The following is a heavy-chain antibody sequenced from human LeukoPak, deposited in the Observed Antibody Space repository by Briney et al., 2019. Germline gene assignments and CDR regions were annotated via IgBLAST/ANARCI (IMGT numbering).Heavy chain of an antibody. CDR1: GYSISSGYY. V-gene: IGHV4-38-2*02. J-gene: IGHJ6*02. CDR2: IYHSGST. CDR3: ARAQGSSSSWYYYYYYGMDV. Sequence: SETLSLTCTVSGYSISSGYYWGWIRQPPGKGLEWIGSIYHSGSTYYNPSLKSRVTISVDTSKNQFSLKLSSVTAADTAVYYCARAQGSSSSWYYYYYYGMDVWGQGTTVTVSS. D-gene: IGHD6-13*01.